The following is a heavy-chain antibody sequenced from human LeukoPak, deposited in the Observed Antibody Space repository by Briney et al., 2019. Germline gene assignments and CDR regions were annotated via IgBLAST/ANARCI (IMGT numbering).Heavy chain of an antibody. V-gene: IGHV3-30*04. J-gene: IGHJ4*02. CDR2: ISYDGSNK. CDR1: GFTFSSYA. Sequence: PGRSLRLSCAASGFTFSSYAMHWVRQAPGKGLEWVAVISYDGSNKYYADSVKGRFTISRDNSKNTLYLQMNSLRAEDTAVYCCARGLGWPGDYWGQGTLVTVSS. CDR3: ARGLGWPGDY. D-gene: IGHD2-15*01.